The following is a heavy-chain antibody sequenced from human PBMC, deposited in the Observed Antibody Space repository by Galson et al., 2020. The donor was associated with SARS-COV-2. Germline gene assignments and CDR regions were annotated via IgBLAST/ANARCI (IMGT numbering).Heavy chain of an antibody. CDR2: INPKSGGT. J-gene: IGHJ6*02. CDR3: AGLRYYDVLTGYIVDV. Sequence: ASVTVSCKASGYTFTDYYIHWVRQAPGQGLEWLGWINPKSGGTNYAQKFEGRVTMTRDTSITTAYMELSRLRADDTAVYYCAGLRYYDVLTGYIVDVWGQGTMVTVSS. V-gene: IGHV1-2*02. D-gene: IGHD3-9*01. CDR1: GYTFTDYY.